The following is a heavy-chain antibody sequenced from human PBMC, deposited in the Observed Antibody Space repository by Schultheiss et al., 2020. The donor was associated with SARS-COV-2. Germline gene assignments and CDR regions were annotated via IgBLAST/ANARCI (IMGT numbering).Heavy chain of an antibody. CDR3: TTAEGRTDYYYYYGMDV. D-gene: IGHD3-10*01. J-gene: IGHJ6*02. CDR2: ISYDGSNK. V-gene: IGHV3-30*03. Sequence: GESLKISCAASGFTFSSYGMHWVRQAPGKGLEWVAVISYDGSNKYYADSVKGRFTISRDNSKNTLYLQMNSLKTEDTAVYYCTTAEGRTDYYYYYGMDVWGQGTTVTVSS. CDR1: GFTFSSYG.